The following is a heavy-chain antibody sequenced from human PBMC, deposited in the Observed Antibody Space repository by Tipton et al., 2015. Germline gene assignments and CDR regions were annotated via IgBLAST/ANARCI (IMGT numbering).Heavy chain of an antibody. CDR1: GFTFNNYA. Sequence: SLRLSCAASGFTFNNYAMSWVRQAPGKGLEWVPTISGSTYYADSVKGRFSISRENSKNTLYLQMNSLRAEDTAVYYCAKDNSSDWFFFGSWGQGTLVPVPP. J-gene: IGHJ4*02. V-gene: IGHV3-23*01. CDR2: ISGST. CDR3: AKDNSSDWFFFGS. D-gene: IGHD3-9*01.